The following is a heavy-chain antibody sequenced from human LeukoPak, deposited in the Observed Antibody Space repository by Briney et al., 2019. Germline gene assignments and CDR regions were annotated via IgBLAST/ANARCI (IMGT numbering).Heavy chain of an antibody. V-gene: IGHV1-69*05. CDR1: GGTFRDFA. Sequence: ASVKVSCKASGGTFRDFAVSWVRQAPGQGLEWMGGIVPIFDTPNYAQRFEDRVTITTDEATNTAYMELTGLRSEDTAVYYCASDIYGSQPSDYWGQGTLVTVSS. D-gene: IGHD3-10*01. CDR2: IVPIFDTP. CDR3: ASDIYGSQPSDY. J-gene: IGHJ4*02.